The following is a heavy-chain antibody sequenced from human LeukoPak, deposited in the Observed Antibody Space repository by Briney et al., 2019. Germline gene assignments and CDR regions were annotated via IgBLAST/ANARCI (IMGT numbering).Heavy chain of an antibody. J-gene: IGHJ4*02. Sequence: PGGSLRLSCAASGFTFDDYAMHWVRQAPGKGLEWVSGISWNSGNIGYGDSVKGRFTISRDNAKNSLYLQMSSLRAEDMALYYCAKDRAGMATIAGYFDYWGQGTLVTVSS. CDR2: ISWNSGNI. D-gene: IGHD5-24*01. V-gene: IGHV3-9*03. CDR1: GFTFDDYA. CDR3: AKDRAGMATIAGYFDY.